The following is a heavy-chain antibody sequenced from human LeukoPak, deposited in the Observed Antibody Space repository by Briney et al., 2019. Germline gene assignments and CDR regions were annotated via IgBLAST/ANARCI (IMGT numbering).Heavy chain of an antibody. CDR2: MSGSSDST. Sequence: GGSLILSCAASGFTFSNYAMAWVRQAPVKGLEWVSTMSGSSDSTYFADSVKGRFTISRDNSKNTLYLQMDTLRAEDTAAYYCAKAYSNGWYFDWGQGTLVTVSS. CDR1: GFTFSNYA. CDR3: AKAYSNGWYFD. D-gene: IGHD6-19*01. J-gene: IGHJ4*02. V-gene: IGHV3-23*01.